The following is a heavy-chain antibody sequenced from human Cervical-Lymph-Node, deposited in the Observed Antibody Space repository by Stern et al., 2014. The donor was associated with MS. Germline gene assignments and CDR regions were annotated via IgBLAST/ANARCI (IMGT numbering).Heavy chain of an antibody. V-gene: IGHV2-26*01. D-gene: IGHD4-11*01. CDR2: IFSNDEK. J-gene: IGHJ5*01. Sequence: QVTLRESGPVLVKPTETLTLTCTVSGFSLSNARMGVSWIRQPPGKALEWLAPIFSNDEKSYNTSLKSRLTISKDTSKSQVVLTMTNMDPVDTATYYCARTRMTTVTNSWFGSWGQGALVTVSS. CDR3: ARTRMTTVTNSWFGS. CDR1: GFSLSNARMG.